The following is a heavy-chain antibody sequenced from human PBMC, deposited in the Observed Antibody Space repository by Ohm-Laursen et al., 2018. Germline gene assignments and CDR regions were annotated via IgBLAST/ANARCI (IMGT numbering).Heavy chain of an antibody. CDR1: GYSFTSSW. CDR3: ARRPRSSLELDY. V-gene: IGHV5-51*01. Sequence: GESLRISCKDFGYSFTSSWIGWVRQRPGKGLEWMGIIWPGNSDTKYSPSFQGHVTISADKSISTAYLEWTSLQASDTAMYYCARRPRSSLELDYWGQGTLVTVSS. CDR2: IWPGNSDT. D-gene: IGHD2-2*01. J-gene: IGHJ4*02.